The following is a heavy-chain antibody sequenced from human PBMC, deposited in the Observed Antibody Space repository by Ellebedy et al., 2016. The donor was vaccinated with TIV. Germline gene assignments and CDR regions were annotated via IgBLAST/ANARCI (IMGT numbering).Heavy chain of an antibody. J-gene: IGHJ4*02. V-gene: IGHV3-7*03. D-gene: IGHD7-27*01. Sequence: GESLKISCEASGFTLSTYWMTWVRQALGKGLEWVANIRQDGSEKKYVDSVKGRFTISRDNTKNSLYLEMNSLRDEDTAVYYCARDRLGWREPPNYWGQGTLVTVSS. CDR2: IRQDGSEK. CDR3: ARDRLGWREPPNY. CDR1: GFTLSTYW.